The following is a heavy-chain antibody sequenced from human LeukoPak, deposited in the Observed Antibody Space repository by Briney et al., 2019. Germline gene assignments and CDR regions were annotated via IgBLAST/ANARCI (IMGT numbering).Heavy chain of an antibody. CDR1: GFTFSSYT. V-gene: IGHV3-21*01. D-gene: IGHD6-13*01. CDR2: ITSSSSYI. Sequence: GGSLRLSCAASGFTFSSYTMHWVRQAPGKGLEWVSSITSSSSYIHYADSVKGRFTISRDNAKNSLYLRMNSLRAEDTAVYYCAGDSIAAAGFDYWGQGTLVTVSS. CDR3: AGDSIAAAGFDY. J-gene: IGHJ4*02.